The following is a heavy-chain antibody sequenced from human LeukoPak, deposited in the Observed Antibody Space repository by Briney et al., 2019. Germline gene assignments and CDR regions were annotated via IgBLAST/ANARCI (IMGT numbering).Heavy chain of an antibody. Sequence: SETLSLTCTVSGGSISSSSYYWGWIRQPPGKRLEWIGSIYYSGSTYYNPSLKSRVTISVDTSKNQFSLKLRSVTAADTAVYYCARHPCSGGSCPLDYYYYYGMDVWGQGTTVTVSS. CDR2: IYYSGST. CDR3: ARHPCSGGSCPLDYYYYYGMDV. J-gene: IGHJ6*02. CDR1: GGSISSSSYY. V-gene: IGHV4-39*01. D-gene: IGHD2-15*01.